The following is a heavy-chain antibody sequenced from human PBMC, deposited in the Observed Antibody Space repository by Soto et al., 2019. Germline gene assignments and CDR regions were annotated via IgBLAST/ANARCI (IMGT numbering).Heavy chain of an antibody. V-gene: IGHV3-48*02. CDR2: ISSSSSTI. J-gene: IGHJ4*02. Sequence: GESLKISCAASGFTFSSYSMNWVRQAPGKGLEWVSYISSSSSTIYYADSVKGRFTISRDNAKNSLYLQMNSLRDEDTAVYYCAREMYITMVRGDLNTDYWGQGTLVTVSS. CDR1: GFTFSSYS. CDR3: AREMYITMVRGDLNTDY. D-gene: IGHD3-10*01.